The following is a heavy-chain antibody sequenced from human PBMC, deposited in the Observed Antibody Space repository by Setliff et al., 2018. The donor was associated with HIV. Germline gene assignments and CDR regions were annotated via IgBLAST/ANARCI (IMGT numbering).Heavy chain of an antibody. CDR2: INTSGST. CDR3: ANMQWVSNAWYSFDY. V-gene: IGHV4-4*07. D-gene: IGHD6-19*01. CDR1: GGSVSNYY. Sequence: SETLSLTCTVSGGSVSNYYWTWIRQSAGKGLEWIGHINTSGSTKYNPSLKSRLTMSVDSSGNQFSLTLTSVTAADTAVYYCANMQWVSNAWYSFDYWGQGALVTVSS. J-gene: IGHJ4*02.